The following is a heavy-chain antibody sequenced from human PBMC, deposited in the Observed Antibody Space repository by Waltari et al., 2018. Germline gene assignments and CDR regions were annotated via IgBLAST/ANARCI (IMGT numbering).Heavy chain of an antibody. Sequence: VQLVQSGAEVTKPGATVKISCKASGSTFTDYYMHWVQQAPGRGLEWMGRVDPEDGESVYAERFQDRVTITADTSTATAYMELSGLKSEDTAVYYCATMGGGLDYSPYIDVWGEGTTVTVSS. CDR2: VDPEDGES. CDR3: ATMGGGLDYSPYIDV. J-gene: IGHJ6*03. CDR1: GSTFTDYY. D-gene: IGHD3-10*01. V-gene: IGHV1-69-2*01.